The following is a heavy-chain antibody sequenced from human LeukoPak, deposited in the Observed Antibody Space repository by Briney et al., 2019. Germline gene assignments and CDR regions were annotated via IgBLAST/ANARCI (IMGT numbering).Heavy chain of an antibody. J-gene: IGHJ4*02. D-gene: IGHD6-13*01. CDR1: GFTFSSYG. V-gene: IGHV3-30*03. Sequence: GGSLRLSCAASGFTFSSYGMHWVREAPGKGLEWVAVISYDGSNKYYADSVKGRFTISRDNSKNTLYLQMNSLRAEDTAVYYCASSLPRYSSSWYLFNYWGQGTLVTVSS. CDR3: ASSLPRYSSSWYLFNY. CDR2: ISYDGSNK.